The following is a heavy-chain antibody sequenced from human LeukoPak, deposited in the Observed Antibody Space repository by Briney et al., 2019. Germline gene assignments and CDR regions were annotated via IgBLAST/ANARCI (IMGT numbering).Heavy chain of an antibody. V-gene: IGHV3-23*01. J-gene: IGHJ4*02. CDR2: SGGEI. CDR3: ATYRQVLLPFES. D-gene: IGHD2-8*02. CDR1: GFTFSTFA. Sequence: HPGGSLRLSCAASGFTFSTFAMIWVRQPPGKGLEWVSSSGGEIHYADSVRGRFTISRDNSKSTLSLQMNSLRAEDTAIYYCATYRQVLLPFESWGQGTLVTVSS.